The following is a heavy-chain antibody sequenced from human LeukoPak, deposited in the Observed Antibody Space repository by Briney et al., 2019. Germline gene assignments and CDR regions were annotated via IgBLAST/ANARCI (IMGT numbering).Heavy chain of an antibody. V-gene: IGHV3-21*04. J-gene: IGHJ5*02. CDR3: AKDSIFWHDYGEKNWFDP. CDR2: ISSSSSYI. Sequence: PGGSLRLSCAASGFTFSSYSMNWVRQAPGKGLEWVSSISSSSSYIYYADSVKGRFTISRDNSKNTLYLQMNSLRAEDTAVYYCAKDSIFWHDYGEKNWFDPWGQGTLVTVSS. D-gene: IGHD4-17*01. CDR1: GFTFSSYS.